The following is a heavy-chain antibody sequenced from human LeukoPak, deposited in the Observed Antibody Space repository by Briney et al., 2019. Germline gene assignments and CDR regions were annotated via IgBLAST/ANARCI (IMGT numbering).Heavy chain of an antibody. V-gene: IGHV5-51*01. CDR1: GYSFTSYW. D-gene: IGHD2-15*01. CDR3: AGSGRYCSGGSCGSYYYGMDV. Sequence: GESLKISCKGSGYSFTSYWIGWVRPMPGKGLGWVGIIYLGDSDTRYSPSFQGQVTISADKSISTAYLQWSSLKASDTAMYYCAGSGRYCSGGSCGSYYYGMDVWGQGTTVTVSS. CDR2: IYLGDSDT. J-gene: IGHJ6*02.